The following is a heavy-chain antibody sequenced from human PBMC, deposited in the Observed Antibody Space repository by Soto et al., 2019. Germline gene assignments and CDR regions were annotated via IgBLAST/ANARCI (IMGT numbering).Heavy chain of an antibody. J-gene: IGHJ3*02. CDR3: ARDLGYYDSSGYSPPRAFDI. D-gene: IGHD3-22*01. CDR1: GGSISSGGYY. Sequence: SETLSLTCTVSGGSISSGGYYWSWIRQHPGKGLEWIGYIYYSGSTYYNPSLKSRVTISVDASKNQFSLKLSSVTAADTAVYYCARDLGYYDSSGYSPPRAFDIWGQGTMVTVSS. V-gene: IGHV4-31*03. CDR2: IYYSGST.